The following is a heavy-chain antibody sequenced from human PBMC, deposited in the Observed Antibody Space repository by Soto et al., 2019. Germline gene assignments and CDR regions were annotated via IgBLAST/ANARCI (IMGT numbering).Heavy chain of an antibody. D-gene: IGHD3-10*01. Sequence: QVQLVQSGAEVKKPGASVKVSCKTSGYTFTNDDINWVRQAAGQGLEWIGWMSPNSGNTGYAQKFQGRVTLTRDTSISTAYMELSSLRSEDTAVYYCARGMSDGFGEVSWGQATLVTVSS. CDR1: GYTFTNDD. CDR3: ARGMSDGFGEVS. J-gene: IGHJ5*02. V-gene: IGHV1-8*02. CDR2: MSPNSGNT.